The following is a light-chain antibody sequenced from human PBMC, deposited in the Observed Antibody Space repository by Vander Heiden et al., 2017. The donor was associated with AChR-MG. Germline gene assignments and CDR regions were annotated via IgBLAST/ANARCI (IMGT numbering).Light chain of an antibody. CDR2: EGS. J-gene: IGLJ2*01. CDR1: SSDVGSYNL. Sequence: QSALPQPASVSGSPAQSITVSCTGTSSDVGSYNLGAWYQQHPGNAPKLMIYEGSKRPSGVSNRFSGSKSGNTASMTISGLQAEDEADYYCCSYAGSGVVFGGGTKLTVL. CDR3: CSYAGSGVV. V-gene: IGLV2-23*01.